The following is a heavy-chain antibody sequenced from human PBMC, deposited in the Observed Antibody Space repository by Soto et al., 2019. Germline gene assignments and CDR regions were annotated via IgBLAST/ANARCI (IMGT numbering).Heavy chain of an antibody. Sequence: SSVNVSFKASGYTFTNDGISWVRQAPGQGLEWMGWISAYNGNTNYAQKRQGRVTITTDTSPRPAYMELRSLRSADTAVYYGARGNKNIGTYYS. J-gene: IGHJ6*01. CDR1: GYTFTNDG. V-gene: IGHV1-18*01. D-gene: IGHD1-26*01. CDR3: ARGNKNIGTYYS. CDR2: ISAYNGNT.